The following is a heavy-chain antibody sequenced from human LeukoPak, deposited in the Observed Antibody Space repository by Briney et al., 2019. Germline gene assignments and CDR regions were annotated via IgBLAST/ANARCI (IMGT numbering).Heavy chain of an antibody. CDR2: ISGSGGST. D-gene: IGHD3-3*01. CDR3: AKDPYDFWSGYRDAFDI. V-gene: IGHV3-23*01. CDR1: GFTFTSYA. J-gene: IGHJ3*02. Sequence: GGSLRLSCAASGFTFTSYAMSWVRQAPGEGLEWVSAISGSGGSTYYADSVKGRFTISRDNSKNTLYLQMNSLRAEGTAVYYCAKDPYDFWSGYRDAFDIWGQGTMVTVSS.